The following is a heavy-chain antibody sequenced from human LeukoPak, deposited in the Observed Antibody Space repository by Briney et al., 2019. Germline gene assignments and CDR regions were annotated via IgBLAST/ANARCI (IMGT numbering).Heavy chain of an antibody. CDR3: ARVRTGIAAAGIDY. Sequence: GGSLRLSCAASGFTFSSYWMSWVRQAPGKGLEWVANIKQDGSEKYYVDSVKGRFTISRDDAKNSLYLQMNSLRVEDTAVYYCARVRTGIAAAGIDYWGQGTLVTVSS. CDR2: IKQDGSEK. D-gene: IGHD6-13*01. V-gene: IGHV3-7*01. J-gene: IGHJ4*02. CDR1: GFTFSSYW.